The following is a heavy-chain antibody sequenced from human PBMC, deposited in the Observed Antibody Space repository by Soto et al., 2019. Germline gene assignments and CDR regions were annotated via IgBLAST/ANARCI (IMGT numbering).Heavy chain of an antibody. CDR1: GFSVDKAW. J-gene: IGHJ4*02. CDR2: IKGIPDGGKT. CDR3: TALRWNFWSTD. D-gene: IGHD3-3*01. Sequence: EVQLVESGGGLVKPGESLRLSCAVSGFSVDKAWMGWVRQAPGKGLEWVGHIKGIPDGGKTEFGAPVKGRFTISRDSSENKVYLEMNSLKTEDTAVYYCTALRWNFWSTDWGQGTLVTVSS. V-gene: IGHV3-15*01.